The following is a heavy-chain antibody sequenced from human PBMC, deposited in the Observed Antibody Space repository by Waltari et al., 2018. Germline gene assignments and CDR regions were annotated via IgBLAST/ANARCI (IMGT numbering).Heavy chain of an antibody. CDR3: ARLGVSHFDY. V-gene: IGHV3-48*04. CDR2: ISATSSSI. CDR1: GFTFSSYS. D-gene: IGHD1-26*01. Sequence: EILVVDSGGGLVQPGGSLRPSCAASGFTFSSYSMTWVRQAPGKGLEWVSYISATSSSIYYADSVKGRFTISRDNAQNSLYLQMNSLRAEDTALYYCARLGVSHFDYWGQGTLVTVSS. J-gene: IGHJ4*02.